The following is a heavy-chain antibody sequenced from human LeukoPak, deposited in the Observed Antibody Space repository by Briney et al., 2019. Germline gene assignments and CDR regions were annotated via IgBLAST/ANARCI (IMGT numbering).Heavy chain of an antibody. D-gene: IGHD6-13*01. CDR2: ISSSGITI. Sequence: GGSLRLSCAASGFTFSDYYMSWIRQAPGKGLEWVSYISSSGITIYYADSVKGRFTISRDNAKNSLYPQMNSLRAEDTAVYYCAKTPEYSSNWYPFDYWGQGTLVTVSS. CDR3: AKTPEYSSNWYPFDY. CDR1: GFTFSDYY. J-gene: IGHJ4*02. V-gene: IGHV3-11*01.